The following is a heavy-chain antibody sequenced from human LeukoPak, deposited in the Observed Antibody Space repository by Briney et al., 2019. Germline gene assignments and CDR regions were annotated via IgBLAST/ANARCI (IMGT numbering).Heavy chain of an antibody. D-gene: IGHD1-26*01. V-gene: IGHV4-31*03. CDR1: GDSISSIGFY. J-gene: IGHJ4*02. CDR2: IYYSGTT. CDR3: GRYSGGYGKLDY. Sequence: SETLSLTCTVSGDSISSIGFYWSWVRQHPGKGLDWIGFIYYSGTTFYNPSLNSRVTISVDTSKNQFSLKLTSVTAADTAMYYCGRYSGGYGKLDYWDPRTLVNV.